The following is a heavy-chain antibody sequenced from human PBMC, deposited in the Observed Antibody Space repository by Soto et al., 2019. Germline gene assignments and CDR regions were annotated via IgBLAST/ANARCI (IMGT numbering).Heavy chain of an antibody. J-gene: IGHJ5*02. CDR1: GFTFSSYG. D-gene: IGHD5-12*01. CDR2: IWYDGSNK. Sequence: GGSLRLSCAASGFTFSSYGMHWVRQAPGKGLEWVAVIWYDGSNKYYADSVKGRFTISRDNSKNTLYLQMNSLRAEDTAVYYCARGLIGYSGYDPWGQGTLATVSS. V-gene: IGHV3-33*01. CDR3: ARGLIGYSGYDP.